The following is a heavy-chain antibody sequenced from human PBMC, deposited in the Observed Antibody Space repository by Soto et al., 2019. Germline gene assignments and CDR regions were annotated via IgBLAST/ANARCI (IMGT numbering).Heavy chain of an antibody. J-gene: IGHJ5*02. Sequence: GGSLRLSCAASGFTSSSYNMNWVRQAPGKGLEWVSSISSSSTYIYYADSVKGRITISRDNDKTSQYQQMNSLTAEETAVYYCARDLPKTQSEAPWGKETRVTVSS. D-gene: IGHD3-3*01. CDR3: ARDLPKTQSEAP. CDR2: ISSSSTYI. V-gene: IGHV3-21*01. CDR1: GFTSSSYN.